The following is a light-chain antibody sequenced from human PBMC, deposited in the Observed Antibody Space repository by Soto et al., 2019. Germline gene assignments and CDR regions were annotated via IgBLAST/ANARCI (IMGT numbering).Light chain of an antibody. Sequence: EILFTQSPGTLSLSPGERVTLYCRASQSVSNNYLAWYQQKPGQAPRLLIYGASNRATGIPDRFSGSASGTEFTLTISGLQSEDFAVYYCQQYKNWPPITFGQGTKVDI. CDR3: QQYKNWPPIT. V-gene: IGKV3D-15*01. J-gene: IGKJ1*01. CDR2: GAS. CDR1: QSVSNN.